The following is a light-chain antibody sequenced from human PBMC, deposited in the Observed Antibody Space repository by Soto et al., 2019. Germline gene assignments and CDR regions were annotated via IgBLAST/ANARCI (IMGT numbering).Light chain of an antibody. CDR2: AAS. V-gene: IGKV1-39*01. Sequence: DIQLTQSPSSLSASVGDRVTITCRVSQGISSYLAWYQQKPGKVPKVLIYAASTLQSGVPSRFSGSGSGTDYTLTISSLQPEDFATYYCQQSYNTPQTFGQGTKVDIK. CDR3: QQSYNTPQT. J-gene: IGKJ1*01. CDR1: QGISSY.